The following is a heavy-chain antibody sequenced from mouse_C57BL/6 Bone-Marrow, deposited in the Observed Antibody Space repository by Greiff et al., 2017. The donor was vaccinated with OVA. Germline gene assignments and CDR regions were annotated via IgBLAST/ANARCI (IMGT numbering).Heavy chain of an antibody. D-gene: IGHD4-1*01. Sequence: VQLQESGAELARPGASVKMSCKASGYTFTSYTMHWVKQRPGQGLEWIGYINPSSGYTKYNQKFKDKATLTADKSSSTAYMQLSSLTSEDSAVYYCARRRNWDDYFDYWGQGTTLTVSS. CDR2: INPSSGYT. CDR1: GYTFTSYT. V-gene: IGHV1-4*01. CDR3: ARRRNWDDYFDY. J-gene: IGHJ2*01.